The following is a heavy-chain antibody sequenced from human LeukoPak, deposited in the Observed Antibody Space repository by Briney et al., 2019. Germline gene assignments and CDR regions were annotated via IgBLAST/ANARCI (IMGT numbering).Heavy chain of an antibody. CDR1: GFSFSSYG. J-gene: IGHJ4*02. Sequence: GGSLRLSCAASGFSFSSYGMNWVRQAPGKGLEWMAVIWYDGRNKYYADSVKGRFTISRDNSKNTLYLQMNSLRAEDTAVYYCARDRGPYYDSSGYHLDYWGQGTLVTVSS. CDR3: ARDRGPYYDSSGYHLDY. CDR2: IWYDGRNK. D-gene: IGHD3-22*01. V-gene: IGHV3-33*01.